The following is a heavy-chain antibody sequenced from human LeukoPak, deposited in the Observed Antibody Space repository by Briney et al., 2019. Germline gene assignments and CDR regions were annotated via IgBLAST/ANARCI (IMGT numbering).Heavy chain of an antibody. CDR1: GGSICRYY. CDR2: IYYSGST. V-gene: IGHV4-59*12. CDR3: ARDPLWGVVVAATPSDAFDI. Sequence: SETLSLTCTVSGGSICRYYWSWIRHPSGKGLEWIVYIYYSGSTNYNPSLKSRVTISVDTSKNQFALKLSSVTAADTAVYYGARDPLWGVVVAATPSDAFDIWGQGTMVTVSS. D-gene: IGHD2-15*01. J-gene: IGHJ3*02.